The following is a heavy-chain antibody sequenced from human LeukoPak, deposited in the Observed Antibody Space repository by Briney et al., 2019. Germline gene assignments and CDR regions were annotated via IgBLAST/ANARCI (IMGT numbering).Heavy chain of an antibody. J-gene: IGHJ6*02. D-gene: IGHD3-10*01. CDR1: GGSFSGYY. CDR2: INHSGST. Sequence: SETLSLTCAVYGGSFSGYYWSWIRQPPGKGLEWIGEINHSGSTNYNPSLKSRVTISVDTSKNQFSLKLSSVTAADTAVYYCARGPNYYGSGSYSPAYYYYGMDVWGQGTTVTVSS. CDR3: ARGPNYYGSGSYSPAYYYYGMDV. V-gene: IGHV4-34*01.